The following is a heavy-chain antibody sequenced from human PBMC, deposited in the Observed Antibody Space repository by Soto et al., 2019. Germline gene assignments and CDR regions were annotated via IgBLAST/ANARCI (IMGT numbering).Heavy chain of an antibody. CDR3: ARAGVGYYDFWSGYYTVAFDI. CDR1: GLTFSSYS. J-gene: IGHJ3*02. Sequence: PGGSLRLSCAASGLTFSSYSMNWVRQAPGKGLEWVSYISSSSSTIYYADSVKGRFTISRDNAKNSLYLQMNSLRAEDTAVYYCARAGVGYYDFWSGYYTVAFDIWGQGTMVTVSS. V-gene: IGHV3-48*01. CDR2: ISSSSSTI. D-gene: IGHD3-3*01.